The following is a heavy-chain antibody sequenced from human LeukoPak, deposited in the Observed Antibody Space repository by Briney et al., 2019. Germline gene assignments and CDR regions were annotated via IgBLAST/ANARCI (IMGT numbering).Heavy chain of an antibody. CDR1: GGSFSGYY. V-gene: IGHV4-34*01. CDR3: ARDRTIDGQLVRAY. J-gene: IGHJ4*02. D-gene: IGHD6-6*01. Sequence: SETLSLTCAVYGGSFSGYYWSWIRQPPGKGLEWIGEINHSGSTNYNPSLKSRVTISVDTSKNQFSLKLSSVTAADTAVYYCARDRTIDGQLVRAYWGQGTLVTVSS. CDR2: INHSGST.